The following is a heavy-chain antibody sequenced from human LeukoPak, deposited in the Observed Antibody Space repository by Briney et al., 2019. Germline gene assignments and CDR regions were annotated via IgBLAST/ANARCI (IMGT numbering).Heavy chain of an antibody. CDR3: AKSRDAYNLFDS. Sequence: GGSLRLSCAASGFTFSSYRMNWVRQARGKGREGSSYISSSSSAIYYADAVKGRFTISRDNGQNSLYLQMNSVRAEDTAVYYCAKSRDAYNLFDSWGQGTLVTVSS. CDR2: ISSSSSAI. D-gene: IGHD5-24*01. V-gene: IGHV3-48*01. CDR1: GFTFSSYR. J-gene: IGHJ4*02.